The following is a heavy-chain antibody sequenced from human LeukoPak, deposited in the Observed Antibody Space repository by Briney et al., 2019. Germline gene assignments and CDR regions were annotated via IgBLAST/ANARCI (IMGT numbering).Heavy chain of an antibody. Sequence: SETLSLTCTDSGGSISSGSYYWSWIRQPAGKGLEWIGRIYTSGSTNYNPSLKSRVTISVDTSKNQFSLKLSSVTAADTAVYYCAVTYYYDSSGPAFDYWGQGTLVTVSS. D-gene: IGHD3-22*01. CDR2: IYTSGST. CDR3: AVTYYYDSSGPAFDY. J-gene: IGHJ4*02. V-gene: IGHV4-61*02. CDR1: GGSISSGSYY.